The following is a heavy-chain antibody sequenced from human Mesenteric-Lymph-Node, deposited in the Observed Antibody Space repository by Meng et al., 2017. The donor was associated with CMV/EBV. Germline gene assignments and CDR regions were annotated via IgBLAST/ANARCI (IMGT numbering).Heavy chain of an antibody. CDR1: GGSISSGGYY. CDR3: ASGPSTWYYFDY. V-gene: IGHV4-31*02. J-gene: IGHJ4*02. D-gene: IGHD6-13*01. Sequence: VSGGSISSGGYYWNWIRQHPGKGLEWIGYIYYSGSTYYNPSLKSRVTISVDTSKNQFSLKLSSVTAADTAVYYCASGPSTWYYFDYWGQGTLVTVSS. CDR2: IYYSGST.